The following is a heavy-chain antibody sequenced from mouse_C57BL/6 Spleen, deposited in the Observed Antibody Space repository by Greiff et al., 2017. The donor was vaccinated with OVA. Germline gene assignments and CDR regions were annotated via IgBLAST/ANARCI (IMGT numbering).Heavy chain of an antibody. CDR2: IDPNSGGT. D-gene: IGHD1-1*01. Sequence: VQLQQPGAELVKPGASVKLSCKASGYTFTSYWMHWVKQRPGRGLEWIGRIDPNSGGTKYNEKFKRKATLTVDKPSSTAYMQRSSLTSEDSAVYYCARERVYYYGSSYLFCDYWGQGTTLTVSS. CDR3: ARERVYYYGSSYLFCDY. CDR1: GYTFTSYW. V-gene: IGHV1-72*01. J-gene: IGHJ2*01.